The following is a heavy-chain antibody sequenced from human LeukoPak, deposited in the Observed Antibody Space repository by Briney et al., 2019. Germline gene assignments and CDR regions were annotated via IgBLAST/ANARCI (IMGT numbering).Heavy chain of an antibody. J-gene: IGHJ5*02. CDR2: IYTSGST. D-gene: IGHD3-22*01. V-gene: IGHV4-4*07. Sequence: SETLSLNCTVSGGSISSYYWSWLRQPAGKGLKWIGRIYTSGSTNYNPSLKSRVTMSVDTSKNQFSLKLSSVTAADTAVYYCARAGSRYYDSSGYTLGQGTLVTVSS. CDR3: ARAGSRYYDSSGYT. CDR1: GGSISSYY.